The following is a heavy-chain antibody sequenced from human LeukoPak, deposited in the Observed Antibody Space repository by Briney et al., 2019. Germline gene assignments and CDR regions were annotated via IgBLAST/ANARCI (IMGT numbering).Heavy chain of an antibody. D-gene: IGHD3-22*01. CDR3: ARAAMTVVVTDFEY. V-gene: IGHV1-2*02. Sequence: ASVTVSCKASGYTFTGYYMHWLRQAPGQGLEWMGWINPNSGGTNYAQKFQGRVTMTRDTSISTAYMELSRLRSDDTAVYYCARAAMTVVVTDFEYWGQGALVTVSS. CDR1: GYTFTGYY. CDR2: INPNSGGT. J-gene: IGHJ4*02.